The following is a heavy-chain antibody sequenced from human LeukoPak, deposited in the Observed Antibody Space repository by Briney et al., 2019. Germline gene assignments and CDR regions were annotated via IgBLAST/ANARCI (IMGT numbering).Heavy chain of an antibody. Sequence: PSETLSLTCAVYGGSFSGYYWSWIRQPPGKGLEWIGEINHSGSTNYNPSLKSRVTISVDTSKNQFSLKLSSVTAADTAVYYCARDLGTGYSSSCPNWFDPWGQGTLVTVSS. D-gene: IGHD6-13*01. CDR3: ARDLGTGYSSSCPNWFDP. V-gene: IGHV4-34*01. J-gene: IGHJ5*02. CDR2: INHSGST. CDR1: GGSFSGYY.